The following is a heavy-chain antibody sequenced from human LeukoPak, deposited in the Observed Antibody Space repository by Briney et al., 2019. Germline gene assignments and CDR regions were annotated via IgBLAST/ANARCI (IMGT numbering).Heavy chain of an antibody. D-gene: IGHD3-10*01. CDR2: ISSSSSYI. CDR3: ARDHEGPLWFGELFRYYYYYMDV. V-gene: IGHV3-21*01. CDR1: GFTFSSYS. Sequence: PGGSLRLSCAASGFTFSSYSMNWVRQAPGKGLEWVSSISSSSSYIYYADSVKGRFTISRDNAKNSLYLQMNSLRAEDTAVYYCARDHEGPLWFGELFRYYYYYMDVWGKGTTVTISS. J-gene: IGHJ6*03.